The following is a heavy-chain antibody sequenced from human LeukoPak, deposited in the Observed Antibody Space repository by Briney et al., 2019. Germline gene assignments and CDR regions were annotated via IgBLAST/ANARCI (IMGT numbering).Heavy chain of an antibody. V-gene: IGHV4-39*01. CDR3: ARQLHDGAWNIDF. CDR1: GGSITSRSYC. J-gene: IGHJ4*02. D-gene: IGHD1/OR15-1a*01. CDR2: MCDSGNT. Sequence: LSETLSLTCIVSGGSITSRSYCWGWIRQPAGKGLEWIGSMCDSGNTYYNPSLKSRVTISEDTSKSPFSLIMISVTAADTAVYFCARQLHDGAWNIDFWGQGTLVTVSS.